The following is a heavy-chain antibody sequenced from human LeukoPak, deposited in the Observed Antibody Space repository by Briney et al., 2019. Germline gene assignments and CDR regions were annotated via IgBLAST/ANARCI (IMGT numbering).Heavy chain of an antibody. V-gene: IGHV4-61*02. CDR1: GGSISSGSYY. CDR3: AREGPPQVGGYRAPADY. J-gene: IGHJ4*02. D-gene: IGHD6-13*01. Sequence: SETLSLTCTVSGGSISSGSYYWSWIRQPAGKGLEWIGRIYTSGSTNYNPSLKSRVTISVDTSKNQFSLKLSSVTAADTAVYYCAREGPPQVGGYRAPADYWGQGTLVTVSS. CDR2: IYTSGST.